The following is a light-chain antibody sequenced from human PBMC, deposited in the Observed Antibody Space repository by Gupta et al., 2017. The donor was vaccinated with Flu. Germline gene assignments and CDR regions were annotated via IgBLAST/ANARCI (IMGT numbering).Light chain of an antibody. J-gene: IGKJ2*01. CDR3: QQYDYSPHT. CDR1: QSLFYSSNNKNY. Sequence: DMVMTQSPDSLAVSLGERATINCKSSQSLFYSSNNKNYLAWYQLKPGQPPKLLIFWSSTRESGIPDRFSGNGSGTDFTLSISSLQAEDVAVYYCQQYDYSPHTFGQGTRMDIK. CDR2: WSS. V-gene: IGKV4-1*01.